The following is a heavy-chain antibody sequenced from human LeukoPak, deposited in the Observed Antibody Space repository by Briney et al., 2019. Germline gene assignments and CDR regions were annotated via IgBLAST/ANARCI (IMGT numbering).Heavy chain of an antibody. CDR1: GGSISSYY. CDR2: IYYSGST. J-gene: IGHJ5*02. D-gene: IGHD3-9*01. V-gene: IGHV4-59*08. CDR3: ARTSGRYDILTGYPFINWFDP. Sequence: PSETLSLTCTVSGGSISSYYWSWTRQPPGKGLEWIGYIYYSGSTNYNPSLKSRVTISVDTSKNQFSLKLSSVTAADTAVYYCARTSGRYDILTGYPFINWFDPWGQGTLVTVSS.